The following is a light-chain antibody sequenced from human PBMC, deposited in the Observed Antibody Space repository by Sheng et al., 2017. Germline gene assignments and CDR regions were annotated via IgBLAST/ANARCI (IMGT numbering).Light chain of an antibody. J-gene: IGKJ2*01. CDR1: QSVLSSANNKNF. CDR2: WAS. CDR3: QQYYSAPYN. V-gene: IGKV4-1*01. Sequence: DIAVTQSPDSLAASLGERATINCKSSQSVLSSANNKNFLGWYQQKAGQSPKLLIYWASTRESGVPDRFSGSGSGTDFTLTITSLQAEDVAVYYCQQYYSAPYNFGRGPRWRSN.